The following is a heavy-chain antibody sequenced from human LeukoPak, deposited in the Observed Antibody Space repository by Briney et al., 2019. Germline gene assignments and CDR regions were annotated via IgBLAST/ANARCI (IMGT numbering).Heavy chain of an antibody. CDR1: GFTFSSYA. CDR2: ISSNGGST. CDR3: ATAPPYYYYMDV. J-gene: IGHJ6*03. Sequence: PGGSLRPSCAASGFTFSSYAMHWVRQAPGKGLEYVSAISSNGGSTYYANSVKGRFTISRDNSKNTLYLQMGSLRAEDMAVYYWATAPPYYYYMDVWGKGTTVTVSS. V-gene: IGHV3-64*01.